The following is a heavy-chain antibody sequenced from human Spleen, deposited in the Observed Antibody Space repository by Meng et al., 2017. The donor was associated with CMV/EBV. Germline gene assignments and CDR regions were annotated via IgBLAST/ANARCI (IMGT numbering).Heavy chain of an antibody. CDR1: GDSISSGDYY. Sequence: SETLSLTCTVSGDSISSGDYYWTWNRQPPGKGFEWIGYVYFSGSTYYNPSLKNRLTISVDTSKNHFFLKLSSVTSADTAVYYCARDGRRYSSSSYFDYWGQGMLVTVSS. J-gene: IGHJ4*02. CDR3: ARDGRRYSSSSYFDY. D-gene: IGHD6-6*01. CDR2: VYFSGST. V-gene: IGHV4-30-4*08.